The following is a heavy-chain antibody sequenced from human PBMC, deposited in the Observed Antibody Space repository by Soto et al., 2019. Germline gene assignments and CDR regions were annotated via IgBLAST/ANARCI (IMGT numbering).Heavy chain of an antibody. CDR2: MNPNSGNT. CDR1: GYTFTRYD. V-gene: IGHV1-8*01. Sequence: ASVKVSCKASGYTFTRYDINWVRQATGQGLEWMGWMNPNSGNTGYAQKFQGRVTMTRNTSISTAYMELSSLRSEDTAVYYCARGVGDVFWSGYYTGIGSENYFDYWGQGTLVTVSS. D-gene: IGHD3-3*01. J-gene: IGHJ4*02. CDR3: ARGVGDVFWSGYYTGIGSENYFDY.